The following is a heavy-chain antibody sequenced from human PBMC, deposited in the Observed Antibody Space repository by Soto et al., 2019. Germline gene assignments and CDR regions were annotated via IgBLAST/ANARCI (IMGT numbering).Heavy chain of an antibody. V-gene: IGHV4-34*01. J-gene: IGHJ4*02. CDR2: INHSGSA. CDR1: GGSFSGYI. Sequence: SGTLSLTFDVYGGSFSGYIWTWIRQTPGKGLQWIGQINHSGSANYNPSLKSRVTISVHTSKSQFSLKLSSVTAADTAVYYCARGVRYYYDSSGYYYYFDYWGQGTLVTVSS. D-gene: IGHD3-22*01. CDR3: ARGVRYYYDSSGYYYYFDY.